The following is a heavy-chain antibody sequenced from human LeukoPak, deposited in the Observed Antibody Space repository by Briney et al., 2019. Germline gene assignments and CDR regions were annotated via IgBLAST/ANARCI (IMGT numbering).Heavy chain of an antibody. V-gene: IGHV3-21*01. CDR3: ARDQVVNDAFDI. D-gene: IGHD3-22*01. CDR2: ISSSSSYI. J-gene: IGHJ3*02. CDR1: GFTFSSYS. Sequence: GGSLRLSCAASGFTFSSYSMNWVRQAPGKGLEWVSSISSSSSYIYYADSVKGRFTISRDNAENSLYLQMNSLRAEDTAVYYCARDQVVNDAFDIWGQGTMVTVSS.